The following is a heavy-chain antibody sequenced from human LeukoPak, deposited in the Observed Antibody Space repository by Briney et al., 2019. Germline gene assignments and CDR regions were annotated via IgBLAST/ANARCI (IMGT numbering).Heavy chain of an antibody. CDR2: INPNSGGT. D-gene: IGHD5-18*01. V-gene: IGHV1-2*02. CDR3: ARIDTAMARAYFDY. Sequence: EASVKVSCKASGYTFTGYYMHWVRQAPGQGLEWMGWINPNSGGTNYAQKFQGRVTMTRDTSISTAYMELSRLRSDDTAVYYCARIDTAMARAYFDYWGQGTLVTVSS. CDR1: GYTFTGYY. J-gene: IGHJ4*02.